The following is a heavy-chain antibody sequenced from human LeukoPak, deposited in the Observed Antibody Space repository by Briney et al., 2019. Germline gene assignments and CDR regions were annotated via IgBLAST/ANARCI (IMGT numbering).Heavy chain of an antibody. Sequence: GGSLRLSCAAAGFIFSSYSMRWARQAPGKGLEWVSAIGGSGGNTYYADSVKGRFTISRDNSKNSLYLQMISLRAEDTAVYYCGVPQWELLNWGQGTLVTVSS. D-gene: IGHD1-26*01. J-gene: IGHJ4*02. CDR2: IGGSGGNT. CDR3: GVPQWELLN. CDR1: GFIFSSYS. V-gene: IGHV3-23*01.